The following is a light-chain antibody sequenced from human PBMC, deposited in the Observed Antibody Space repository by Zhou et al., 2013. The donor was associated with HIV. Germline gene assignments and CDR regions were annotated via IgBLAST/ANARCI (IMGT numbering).Light chain of an antibody. CDR1: QSISSY. V-gene: IGKV1-39*01. Sequence: DIQMTQSPSSLSASVGDRVTITCRASQSISSYLNWYQQKPGKAPKLLIYAASSLQSGVPSRFSGSGSGTDFTLTISSLQPEDFATYYCQQSYSTRWTFGQGTKVGNQT. J-gene: IGKJ1*01. CDR2: AAS. CDR3: QQSYSTRWT.